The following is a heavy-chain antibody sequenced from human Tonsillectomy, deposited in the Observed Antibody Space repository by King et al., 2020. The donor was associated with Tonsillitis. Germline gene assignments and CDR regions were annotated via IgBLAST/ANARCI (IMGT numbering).Heavy chain of an antibody. CDR3: ARSGYVGGGYRYLYLYY. D-gene: IGHD3-16*02. V-gene: IGHV4-39*01. Sequence: LQLQESGPGLVKPSETLSLTCTVSGGSICSTYYYWAWIRQPPGKGLEWIGTIHYSGNTYSNPSLKSRVTISVDKYKNQFSLKLSSVTAADTAVYYCARSGYVGGGYRYLYLYYWGQGTLVTVSS. CDR1: GGSICSTYYY. J-gene: IGHJ4*02. CDR2: IHYSGNT.